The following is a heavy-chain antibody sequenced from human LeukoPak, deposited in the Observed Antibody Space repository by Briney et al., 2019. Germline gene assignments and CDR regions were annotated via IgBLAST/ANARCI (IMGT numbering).Heavy chain of an antibody. Sequence: GGSLRLSCAASGFTFSNYAMSWLRQALGKGLEWVSIIGGRDDRTYYADSVKGRFTTSTDNSKNTLYLQMNSLRGEDTPVYYCAKDPNPFYDFWSGNKWGQGTLVTVSS. CDR2: IGGRDDRT. CDR3: AKDPNPFYDFWSGNK. D-gene: IGHD3-3*01. J-gene: IGHJ4*02. V-gene: IGHV3-23*01. CDR1: GFTFSNYA.